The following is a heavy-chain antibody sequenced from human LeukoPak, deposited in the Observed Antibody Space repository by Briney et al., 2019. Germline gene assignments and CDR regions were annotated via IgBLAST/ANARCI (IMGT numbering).Heavy chain of an antibody. Sequence: GGSLRLSCAASGFTFSIYGMSWVRQAPGKGLESVSVIYSGGSTYYADSVRGRFTISRDNSKNTLYLQMNSLRVEDTAVYYCARVGGHWGQGTLVTVSS. CDR2: IYSGGST. J-gene: IGHJ4*02. CDR3: ARVGGH. CDR1: GFTFSIYG. V-gene: IGHV3-53*01. D-gene: IGHD3-10*01.